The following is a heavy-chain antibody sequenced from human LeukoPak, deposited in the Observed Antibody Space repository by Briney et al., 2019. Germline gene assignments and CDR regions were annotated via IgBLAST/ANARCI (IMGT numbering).Heavy chain of an antibody. CDR2: IYSGGYT. J-gene: IGHJ1*01. V-gene: IGHV3-53*01. CDR1: GFTVSSNY. D-gene: IGHD3-9*01. CDR3: ARDILTGSQSRFQH. Sequence: GGSLRLSCAASGFTVSSNYMSWVRQAPGKGLEWVSVIYSGGYTYYADSAKGRFTISRDNSKNTLYLQMNSLRAEDTAVYYCARDILTGSQSRFQHWGQGTLVTVSS.